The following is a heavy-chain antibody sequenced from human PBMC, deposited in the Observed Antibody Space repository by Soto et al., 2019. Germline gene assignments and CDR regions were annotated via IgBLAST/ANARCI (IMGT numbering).Heavy chain of an antibody. CDR1: GYTFTSYA. CDR3: AREPWGSSSWRMDV. D-gene: IGHD6-13*01. J-gene: IGHJ6*01. CDR2: ISAYNGNT. V-gene: IGHV1-18*01. Sequence: ASVKVSCKASGYTFTSYAMHWVRQAPGQRLEWMGWISAYNGNTNYAQKFQGRVTMTTDTSTSTAYMELRSLRSDDTAVYYCAREPWGSSSWRMDVWGQGTTVSVSS.